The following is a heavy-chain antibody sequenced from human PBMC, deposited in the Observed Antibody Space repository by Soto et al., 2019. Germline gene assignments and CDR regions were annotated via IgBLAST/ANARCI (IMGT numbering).Heavy chain of an antibody. Sequence: QVQLQQSGPGVVKPSGTLTITCNISNDSISNSHWRSLVRHPPGRGLEWVGVLLHTWRTNDNPSLQSRVTISVDKSKNQSSLQLTAVTAADTAVYFCAGRKWHGDLRGFEYWGQGTLVTVSS. J-gene: IGHJ4*01. CDR1: NDSISNSHW. V-gene: IGHV4-4*02. CDR3: AGRKWHGDLRGFEY. CDR2: LLHTWRT. D-gene: IGHD5-12*01.